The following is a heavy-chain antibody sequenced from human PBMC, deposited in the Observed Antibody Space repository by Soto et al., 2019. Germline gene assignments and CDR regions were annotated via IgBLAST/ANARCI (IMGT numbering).Heavy chain of an antibody. CDR2: IIPIFGTV. V-gene: IGHV1-69*01. J-gene: IGHJ4*02. Sequence: QVQLVQSGAEVKKPGSSVKVSCKASGGTFSSYAISWVRQAPGQGLEWMGGIIPIFGTVNYAQKFQGRVTITADESTSTAYMELSSLRSEDTAVYYCARERDYDSSGYPLYYFDYWGQGTLVTVSS. CDR3: ARERDYDSSGYPLYYFDY. CDR1: GGTFSSYA. D-gene: IGHD3-22*01.